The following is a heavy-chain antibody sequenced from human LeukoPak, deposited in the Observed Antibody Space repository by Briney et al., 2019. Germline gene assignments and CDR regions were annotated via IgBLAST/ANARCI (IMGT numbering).Heavy chain of an antibody. Sequence: ASVKVSCKASGYTFITHGLTWVRQAPGQGLEWMGWISAYNGNTIYAQTLQDRLTMTTDTSTSTAYMELRSLRSDDTAVYYCARGRLRYLDWTRAYSDYWGQGALVTVSS. CDR2: ISAYNGNT. CDR1: GYTFITHG. J-gene: IGHJ4*02. CDR3: ARGRLRYLDWTRAYSDY. V-gene: IGHV1-18*01. D-gene: IGHD3-9*01.